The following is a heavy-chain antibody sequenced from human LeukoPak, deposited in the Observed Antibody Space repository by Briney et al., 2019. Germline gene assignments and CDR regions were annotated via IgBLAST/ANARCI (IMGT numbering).Heavy chain of an antibody. CDR3: ARDALGYCTSTSCSD. D-gene: IGHD2-2*01. J-gene: IGHJ4*02. CDR2: IYYSGST. V-gene: IGHV4-59*01. Sequence: SETLSLTCTVSGGSISSYYWSWIRQPPGKGLEWIWYIYYSGSTNYNPSLKSRVTISVDTSKNQFSLKLSSVTAADTAVYYCARDALGYCTSTSCSDWGQGTLVTVSS. CDR1: GGSISSYY.